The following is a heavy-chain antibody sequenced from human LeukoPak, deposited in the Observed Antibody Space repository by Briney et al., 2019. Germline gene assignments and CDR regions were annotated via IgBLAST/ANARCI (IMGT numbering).Heavy chain of an antibody. J-gene: IGHJ4*02. CDR3: AKAPRADSSSWYNFDY. Sequence: PGGSLRLSCAASGFSFSSYNMNWVRQAPGKGLEWVSSIIFSGSDIYYGGSVKGRFTISRDNARYLLYLQMNSLRAEDTALYYCAKAPRADSSSWYNFDYWGQGTLVTVSS. V-gene: IGHV3-21*04. D-gene: IGHD6-13*01. CDR1: GFSFSSYN. CDR2: IIFSGSDI.